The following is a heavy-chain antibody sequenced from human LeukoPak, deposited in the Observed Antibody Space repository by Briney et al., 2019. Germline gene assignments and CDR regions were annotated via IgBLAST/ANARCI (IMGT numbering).Heavy chain of an antibody. D-gene: IGHD6-6*01. V-gene: IGHV4-34*01. CDR2: INHSGST. Sequence: PSETLSLTCAVYGGSFSGYYWSWIRQPPGKGLEWIGEINHSGSTNYNPSLKSRVTISVDTSKNQFSLKLSSVTAADTAVYYCARDKGTSYLSSLDYWGQGTLVTVSS. CDR3: ARDKGTSYLSSLDY. J-gene: IGHJ4*02. CDR1: GGSFSGYY.